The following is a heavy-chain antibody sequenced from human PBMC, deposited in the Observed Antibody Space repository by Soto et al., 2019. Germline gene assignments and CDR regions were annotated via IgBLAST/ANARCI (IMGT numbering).Heavy chain of an antibody. CDR2: ISGSGGRI. V-gene: IGHV3-23*01. CDR1: GFTFGSYA. D-gene: IGHD6-13*01. J-gene: IGHJ6*03. CDR3: AKSSSWPPPYYMDV. Sequence: PAGSLRLSCAASGFTFGSYAMSWFRQAPGKGLEWVSAISGSGGRIYYADSVKGRFTISRDNSKNRMYLQMNRLRAEDTAVYYCAKSSSWPPPYYMDVWGKGTTVTVSS.